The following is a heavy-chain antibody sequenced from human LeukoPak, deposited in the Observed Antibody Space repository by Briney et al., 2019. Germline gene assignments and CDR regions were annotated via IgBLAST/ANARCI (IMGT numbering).Heavy chain of an antibody. CDR2: IYPGDSDT. CDR1: GYSFTSYW. CDR3: ARQRRQWLARGPFDY. V-gene: IGHV5-51*01. D-gene: IGHD6-19*01. Sequence: GESLKISCKGSGYSFTSYWIGWVRQMPGKGLEWMGIIYPGDSDTRYSPSFQGQVTISADKSISTAYLQWSSLKASDTAMYYCARQRRQWLARGPFDYWGQGTLVTVSS. J-gene: IGHJ4*02.